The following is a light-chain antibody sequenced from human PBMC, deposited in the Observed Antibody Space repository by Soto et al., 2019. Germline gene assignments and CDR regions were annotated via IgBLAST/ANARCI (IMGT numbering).Light chain of an antibody. J-gene: IGKJ3*01. CDR2: AAS. Sequence: DIQMTQSPSSLSASVGDRVTITCRASKSIRSYLNWYQQKPGKAPKLLIYAASSLQSGVPSRFSGSGSGTDFPPNVRRLQPEDFATYYCQQSYSAPRTFGPGTKVDI. CDR3: QQSYSAPRT. V-gene: IGKV1-39*01. CDR1: KSIRSY.